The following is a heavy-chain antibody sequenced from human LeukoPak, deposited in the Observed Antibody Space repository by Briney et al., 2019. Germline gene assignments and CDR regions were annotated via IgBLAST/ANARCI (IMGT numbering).Heavy chain of an antibody. CDR2: INHSGST. CDR1: GGSFSGYY. D-gene: IGHD1-7*01. Sequence: SATLSLTCAVYGGSFSGYYWSWIRQPPGKGLEWIGEINHSGSTNYNPSLKSRVTISVDTSKNQFSLKLSPVTAADTAVYYCARVLELELGIDYWGQGTLVTVSS. J-gene: IGHJ4*02. V-gene: IGHV4-34*01. CDR3: ARVLELELGIDY.